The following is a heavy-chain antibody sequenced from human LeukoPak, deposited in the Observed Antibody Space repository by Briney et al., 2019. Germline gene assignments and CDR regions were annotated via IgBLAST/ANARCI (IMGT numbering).Heavy chain of an antibody. CDR3: ARAVKYYYDRSDEYFDY. CDR1: GGSISSYF. Sequence: SETLSLTCTVSGGSISSYFWSWIRQPPGKGLEWIGYIYYSGSTNYNPSLKSRVTISVDTSKNQFSLKLRSVTAADTAVYYCARAVKYYYDRSDEYFDYWGQGTLVTVLS. J-gene: IGHJ4*02. CDR2: IYYSGST. D-gene: IGHD3-22*01. V-gene: IGHV4-59*01.